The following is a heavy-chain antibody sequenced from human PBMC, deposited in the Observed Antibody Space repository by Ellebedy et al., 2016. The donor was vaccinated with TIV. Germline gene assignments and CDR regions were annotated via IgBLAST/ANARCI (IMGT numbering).Heavy chain of an antibody. J-gene: IGHJ3*02. CDR2: IKQDGSET. V-gene: IGHV3-7*01. Sequence: GESLKISCTTFGFIFTNYWISWVRQAPGKGLEWVANIKQDGSETYYVDSVKGRFTISRDNAKKSVYLQMNSLRAEDMAVYYCARFAVPSFNGNYYNDAFDIWGQGTMVTVSS. D-gene: IGHD1-26*01. CDR3: ARFAVPSFNGNYYNDAFDI. CDR1: GFIFTNYW.